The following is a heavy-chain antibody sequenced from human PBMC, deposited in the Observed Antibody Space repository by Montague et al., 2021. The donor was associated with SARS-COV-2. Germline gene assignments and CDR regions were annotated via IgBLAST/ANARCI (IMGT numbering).Heavy chain of an antibody. Sequence: TLSLTCTVSGGSISSGGYYWSWIRQHPGKGQEWIGYIYYSGSTYYNPSLKSRVTISVDTSKNQFSLKLSSVTAADTAVYYCARVQRITIFGVVTYFDYWGQGTLVTVSS. CDR2: IYYSGST. CDR1: GGSISSGGYY. D-gene: IGHD3-3*01. J-gene: IGHJ4*02. CDR3: ARVQRITIFGVVTYFDY. V-gene: IGHV4-31*03.